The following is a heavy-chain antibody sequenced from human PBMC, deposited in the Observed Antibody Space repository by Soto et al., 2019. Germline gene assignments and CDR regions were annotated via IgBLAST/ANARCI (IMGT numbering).Heavy chain of an antibody. J-gene: IGHJ6*02. CDR1: GFTLSNYW. CDR2: INQNGRDK. Sequence: GGSLRLSCAASGFTLSNYWMSWVRQAPGKGLEWVANINQNGRDKYYVDSLKGRFTISRDNAKELLYLQMNSLRAEDTAVYYCAREATTAVVSYGMDVWGQGTTVTVSS. CDR3: AREATTAVVSYGMDV. V-gene: IGHV3-7*01. D-gene: IGHD6-13*01.